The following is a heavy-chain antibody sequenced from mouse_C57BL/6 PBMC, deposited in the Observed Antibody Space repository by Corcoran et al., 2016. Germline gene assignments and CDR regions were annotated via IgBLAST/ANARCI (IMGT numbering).Heavy chain of an antibody. J-gene: IGHJ1*03. CDR3: ARREARFYGSSHWYFDV. V-gene: IGHV1-18*01. CDR2: INPNNGGT. Sequence: EVQLQQSGPELVKPGASVKIPCKASGYTFTDYNMDWMKQSHGKSLEWIGDINPNNGGTIYNQKFKGKATLTVDKSSSTAYMELRSLTSEDTAVYYCARREARFYGSSHWYFDVWGTGTTVTVSS. D-gene: IGHD1-1*01. CDR1: GYTFTDYN.